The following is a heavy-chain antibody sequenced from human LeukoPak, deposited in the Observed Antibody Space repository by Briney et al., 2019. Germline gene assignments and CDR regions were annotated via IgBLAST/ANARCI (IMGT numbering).Heavy chain of an antibody. V-gene: IGHV1-46*01. CDR2: INPSGGST. CDR1: GYTFTSYY. J-gene: IGHJ4*02. D-gene: IGHD5-12*01. CDR3: ARADIVATTYFDY. Sequence: ASVKVSCKASGYTFTSYYMHWVRQAPGQGLEWMGIINPSGGSTSYAQKFQGRVTMTRDTSISTAYMELSRLRSDDTAVYYCARADIVATTYFDYWGQGTLVTVSS.